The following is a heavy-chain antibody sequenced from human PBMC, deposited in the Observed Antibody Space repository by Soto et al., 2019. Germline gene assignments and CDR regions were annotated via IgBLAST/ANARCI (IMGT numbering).Heavy chain of an antibody. CDR3: SREPLAVAGTRDAFDI. Sequence: ASVKVSCKASGYTFTSYAMHWVRQAPGQRLEWMGWINAGNGNTKYSQKFQGRVTITRDTSASTAYMELSSLRSEDTAVYYCSREPLAVAGTRDAFDIWGQGTMVTVSS. CDR1: GYTFTSYA. V-gene: IGHV1-3*01. D-gene: IGHD6-19*01. J-gene: IGHJ3*02. CDR2: INAGNGNT.